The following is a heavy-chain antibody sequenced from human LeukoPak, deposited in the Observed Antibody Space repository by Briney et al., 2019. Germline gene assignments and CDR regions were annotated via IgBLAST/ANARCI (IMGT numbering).Heavy chain of an antibody. Sequence: ASVKVSCKASGYTFTSYDINWVRQATGQGLEWMGWMNPNSGNTGYAQKFQGRVTMTRNTSISTAYMELSSLRSEDTAVYYCARVKTTVTSFDYWGQGTLVTVSS. V-gene: IGHV1-8*01. J-gene: IGHJ4*02. CDR1: GYTFTSYD. CDR2: MNPNSGNT. D-gene: IGHD4-17*01. CDR3: ARVKTTVTSFDY.